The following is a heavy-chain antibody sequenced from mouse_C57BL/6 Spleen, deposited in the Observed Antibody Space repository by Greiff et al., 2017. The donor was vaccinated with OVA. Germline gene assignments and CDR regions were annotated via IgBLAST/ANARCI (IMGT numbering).Heavy chain of an antibody. Sequence: VQLKESGPELVKPGASVKISCKASGYSFTGYYMNWVKQSPEKSLEWIGEINPSTGGTTYNQKFKAKATLTVDKSSSTAYMQLKSLTSEDSAVYYCARNGAGDWGTGTTVTVSS. J-gene: IGHJ1*03. V-gene: IGHV1-42*01. CDR1: GYSFTGYY. CDR3: ARNGAGD. CDR2: INPSTGGT.